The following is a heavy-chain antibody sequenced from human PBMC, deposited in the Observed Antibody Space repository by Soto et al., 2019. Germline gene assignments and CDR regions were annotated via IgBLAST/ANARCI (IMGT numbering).Heavy chain of an antibody. V-gene: IGHV1-8*01. CDR3: AGGKLGGYSYGSFSY. CDR1: CYTFTSYD. Sequence: ASVKVSFEASCYTFTSYDINWVRQATGQGLEWMGRMNPNSGNTGYAQKFQGRVTMTRNTSISTAYMELSSLRSEDTAVYYCAGGKLGGYSYGSFSYWGQGTLVTVSS. CDR2: MNPNSGNT. J-gene: IGHJ4*02. D-gene: IGHD5-18*01.